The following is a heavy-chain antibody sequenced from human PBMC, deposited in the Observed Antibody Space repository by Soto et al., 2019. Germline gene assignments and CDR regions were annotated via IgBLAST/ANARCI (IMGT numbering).Heavy chain of an antibody. J-gene: IGHJ4*02. Sequence: QVQLVQSGAEVKKPGASVKVSCKASGYTFTGYYMHWVRQAPGQGLEWMGWINPNSGGTNYAQKFQGWVTMTSDTSISTAYMELSRLRSDDTAVYYCARDRSSTYGDYFDYWGQGTLVTVSS. CDR2: INPNSGGT. V-gene: IGHV1-2*04. CDR3: ARDRSSTYGDYFDY. CDR1: GYTFTGYY. D-gene: IGHD4-17*01.